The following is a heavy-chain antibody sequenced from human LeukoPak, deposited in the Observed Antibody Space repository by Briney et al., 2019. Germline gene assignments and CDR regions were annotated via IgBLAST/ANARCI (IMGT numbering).Heavy chain of an antibody. CDR3: AAESERWLLRS. Sequence: ASVKVSCKASGYTFTSFGINWVRQAPGQGLEWMGWISADNGNTNYAQKLQGRVTMTTDASTSTAYMELRSLRSDDTAVYYCAAESERWLLRSWGQGTLVTVSS. CDR2: ISADNGNT. V-gene: IGHV1-18*01. J-gene: IGHJ4*02. CDR1: GYTFTSFG. D-gene: IGHD6-19*01.